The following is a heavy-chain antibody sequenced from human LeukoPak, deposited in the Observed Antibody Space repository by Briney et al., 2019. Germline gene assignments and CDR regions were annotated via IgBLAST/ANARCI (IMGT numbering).Heavy chain of an antibody. CDR3: AGSSWIPYIWFDP. J-gene: IGHJ5*02. CDR1: GVSISSSRYY. D-gene: IGHD5-18*01. V-gene: IGHV4-39*07. Sequence: PSETLSLTCTVSGVSISSSRYYWGWIRQPPGKGLEWIGSIYYSGSTYYNPSPSSRVTISVHTSKNQFSLKLSSVTAADTAVYYCAGSSWIPYIWFDPWGQGTLVTVSS. CDR2: IYYSGST.